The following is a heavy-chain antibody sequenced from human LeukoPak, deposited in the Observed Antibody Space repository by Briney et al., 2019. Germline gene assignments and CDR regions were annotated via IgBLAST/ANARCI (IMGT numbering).Heavy chain of an antibody. V-gene: IGHV4-59*01. Sequence: SETLSLTCTVSGGSISSYYWSWIRRPPGKGLEWIGYIDYSGSTNYNPSLMSRVTISVDTSKNQFSLKLSSVTAADTAVYYCARDRRGYSGYDWNDAFDIWGQGTMVTVSS. D-gene: IGHD5-12*01. CDR3: ARDRRGYSGYDWNDAFDI. CDR1: GGSISSYY. J-gene: IGHJ3*02. CDR2: IDYSGST.